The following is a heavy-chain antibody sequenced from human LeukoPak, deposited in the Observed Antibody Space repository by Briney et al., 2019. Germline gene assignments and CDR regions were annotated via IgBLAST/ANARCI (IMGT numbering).Heavy chain of an antibody. J-gene: IGHJ4*02. Sequence: PGGSLRLSCAASGFTFSGYWMHWVRQAPGKGLVWVSGIIGDGSSTSYADSVKGRFTISRDNAKNSLYLQMNSLRAEDTAVYYCARGPAGEMATIQYYFDYWGQGTLVTVSS. V-gene: IGHV3-74*01. CDR2: IIGDGSST. CDR3: ARGPAGEMATIQYYFDY. D-gene: IGHD5-24*01. CDR1: GFTFSGYW.